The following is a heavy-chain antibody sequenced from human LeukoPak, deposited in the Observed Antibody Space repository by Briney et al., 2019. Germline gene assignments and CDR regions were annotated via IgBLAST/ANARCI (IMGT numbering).Heavy chain of an antibody. J-gene: IGHJ6*02. Sequence: GGSLRLSCAASGFTFSSYSMNWVRQAPGKGLEWVSSISSSSSYIYYADSVKGRFTISRDNAKNSLYLQMNSLRAEDTAVYYCARDENDHSNYERANYYYGMDVWGQGTTVTVSS. CDR1: GFTFSSYS. D-gene: IGHD4-11*01. CDR3: ARDENDHSNYERANYYYGMDV. V-gene: IGHV3-21*01. CDR2: ISSSSSYI.